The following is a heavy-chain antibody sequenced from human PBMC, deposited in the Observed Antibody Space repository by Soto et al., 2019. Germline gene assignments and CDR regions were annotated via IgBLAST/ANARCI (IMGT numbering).Heavy chain of an antibody. J-gene: IGHJ3*02. CDR3: AADQGQFDAFDI. CDR1: GFTFTSSA. Sequence: ASVKVSCKASGFTFTSSAMQWVRQARGQRLEWIGWIVVGSGNTNYAQKFQGRVTITRDMSTSTAYMELSSLRSEDTAVYYCAADQGQFDAFDIWGQGTMVTVSS. V-gene: IGHV1-58*02. CDR2: IVVGSGNT.